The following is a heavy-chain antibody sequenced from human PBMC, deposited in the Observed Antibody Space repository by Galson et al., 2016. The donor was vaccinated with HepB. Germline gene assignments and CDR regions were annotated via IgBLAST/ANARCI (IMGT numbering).Heavy chain of an antibody. CDR3: ARGIVVVPGAMGGYYHYYGMDV. D-gene: IGHD2-2*01. CDR2: MNPNSGYT. CDR1: GYTFTTYD. J-gene: IGHJ6*02. V-gene: IGHV1-8*01. Sequence: SVKVSCKASGYTFTTYDINWVRQATGQGLEWMGWMNPNSGYTGYAQQFQGRVTMTRNTSISTAYMELSSLRYEDTAVYYCARGIVVVPGAMGGYYHYYGMDVWGQGTTVTVSS.